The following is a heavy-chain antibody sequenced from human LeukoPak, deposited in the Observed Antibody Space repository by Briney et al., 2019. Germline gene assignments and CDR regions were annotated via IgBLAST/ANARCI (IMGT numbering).Heavy chain of an antibody. CDR3: TSYDTLTGYYPFDF. CDR2: IKSKTDDGTT. CDR1: GFTVTSNY. V-gene: IGHV3-15*01. J-gene: IGHJ4*02. D-gene: IGHD3-9*01. Sequence: GGSLRLSCAASGFTVTSNYMSWVRQAPGKGLEWVGRIKSKTDDGTTEYAAPVKGRFTISRDDSTNTLYLQMNSLKIEDTAVYYCTSYDTLTGYYPFDFWGQGTLVTVSS.